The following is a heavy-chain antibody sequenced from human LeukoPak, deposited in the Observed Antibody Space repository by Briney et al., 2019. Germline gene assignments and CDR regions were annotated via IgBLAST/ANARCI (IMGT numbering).Heavy chain of an antibody. J-gene: IGHJ5*02. CDR2: ITPNSGNT. D-gene: IGHD3-9*01. CDR3: ARLEGTGYRGGWLDP. Sequence: GASVKVSCKTSGYTFTDYYIHWIRQAPGQGLEWMGWITPNSGNTNYAQKFHGRVTMTRDTSISTASLEVRSLTSDDTAFYYCARLEGTGYRGGWLDPWGQGSLVTVSS. V-gene: IGHV1-2*02. CDR1: GYTFTDYY.